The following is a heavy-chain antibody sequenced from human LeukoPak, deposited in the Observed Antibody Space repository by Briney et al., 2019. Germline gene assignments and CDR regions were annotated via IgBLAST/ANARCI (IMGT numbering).Heavy chain of an antibody. J-gene: IGHJ4*02. CDR3: AREVPVVVPAAPDY. V-gene: IGHV3-21*01. Sequence: GGSLRLSCAASGFTFSSYSMNWVRQAPGKGLEWVSSISSSSSYIYYADSVKGRFTISRDNAKNSLYLQMNSLRAEHTAVYYCAREVPVVVPAAPDYWGQGTLVTVSS. CDR1: GFTFSSYS. CDR2: ISSSSSYI. D-gene: IGHD2-2*01.